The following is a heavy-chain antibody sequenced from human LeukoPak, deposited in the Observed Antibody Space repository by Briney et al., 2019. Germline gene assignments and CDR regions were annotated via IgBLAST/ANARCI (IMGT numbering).Heavy chain of an antibody. D-gene: IGHD3-10*02. CDR2: LNWNGDSI. Sequence: GGSLRLSCAASGFSFEDYGLNWVRQTPGKGLEWVSGLNWNGDSIGYADSVKGRFTISRDNAKNSLYLQMNSLRAEDTAVYYCAELGITMIGGVWGKGTTVTISS. J-gene: IGHJ6*04. V-gene: IGHV3-20*04. CDR1: GFSFEDYG. CDR3: AELGITMIGGV.